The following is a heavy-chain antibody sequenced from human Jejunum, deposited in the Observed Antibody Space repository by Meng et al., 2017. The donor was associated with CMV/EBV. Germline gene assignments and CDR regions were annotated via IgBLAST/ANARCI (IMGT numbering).Heavy chain of an antibody. J-gene: IGHJ6*02. CDR3: TSARLEAIRGYFYHHGMDV. V-gene: IGHV3-53*01. Sequence: SSYQMSWIRQAPGRGVEWVSYIYAGAGADYADSVKGRFTISRDNSRNTVYLQMNNLRAEDTAVYYCTSARLEAIRGYFYHHGMDVWGPGTTVTVSS. D-gene: IGHD1-1*01. CDR1: SSYQ. CDR2: IYAGAGA.